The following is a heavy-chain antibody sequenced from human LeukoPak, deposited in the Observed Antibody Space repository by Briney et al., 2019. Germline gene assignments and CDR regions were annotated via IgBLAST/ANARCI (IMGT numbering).Heavy chain of an antibody. J-gene: IGHJ3*02. Sequence: MTGGSLRLSCAASGFTFSNYEMNWVRQAPGKGLEWVSSISSSASFIYYADSVKGRFTISRDNAKNSLYLQMNSLRADDTAVYYCAKAKQWLDDAFDIWGQGTMVTVSS. CDR2: ISSSASFI. D-gene: IGHD6-19*01. CDR3: AKAKQWLDDAFDI. CDR1: GFTFSNYE. V-gene: IGHV3-21*01.